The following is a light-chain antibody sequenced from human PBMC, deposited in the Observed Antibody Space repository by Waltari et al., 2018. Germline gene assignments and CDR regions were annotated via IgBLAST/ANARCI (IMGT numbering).Light chain of an antibody. Sequence: DIQMTQSPSSLSASVGDRGPITCQASHDISNYLNWYQQKPGKAPKLLIYDASNLETGVPSRFSGSGSGTDFSFTISSLQPEDIATYYCQQFDNLVYTFGQGTKLEIK. CDR1: HDISNY. CDR2: DAS. J-gene: IGKJ2*01. V-gene: IGKV1-33*01. CDR3: QQFDNLVYT.